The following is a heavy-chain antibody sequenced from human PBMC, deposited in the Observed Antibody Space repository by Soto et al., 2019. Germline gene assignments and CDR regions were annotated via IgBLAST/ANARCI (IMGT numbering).Heavy chain of an antibody. J-gene: IGHJ6*02. D-gene: IGHD3-10*01. V-gene: IGHV4-61*01. CDR1: GGSVSSGSYY. CDR2: IYYSGST. CDR3: AKDSMVRGIFYYYYGMDV. Sequence: SETLSLTCTVSGGSVSSGSYYWSWIRQPPGKGLEWIGYIYYSGSTNYNPSLKSRVTISVDTSKNQFSLKLSSVTAADTAVYYCAKDSMVRGIFYYYYGMDVWGQGTTVTVYS.